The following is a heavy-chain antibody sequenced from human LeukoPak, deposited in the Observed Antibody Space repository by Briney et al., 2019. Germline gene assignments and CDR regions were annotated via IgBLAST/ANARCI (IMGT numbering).Heavy chain of an antibody. CDR1: GYSFHTYW. CDR3: ARMETPLTGFYYYVDV. V-gene: IGHV5-51*01. Sequence: RGESLKITCRGSGYSFHTYWIAWVRQMPGKGLEWMGIFFPGDSDARYSPSFQGQVTMSRDNSTRTAYLHWSTLQASDTATYFCARMETPLTGFYYYVDVWGTGTTVTVSS. J-gene: IGHJ6*03. D-gene: IGHD1-1*01. CDR2: FFPGDSDA.